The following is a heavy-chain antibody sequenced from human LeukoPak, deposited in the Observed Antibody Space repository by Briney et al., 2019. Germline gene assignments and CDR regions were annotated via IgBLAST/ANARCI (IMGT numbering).Heavy chain of an antibody. CDR1: GFTFSDYS. D-gene: IGHD3-3*01. V-gene: IGHV3-21*01. Sequence: KTGGSLRLSCVASGFTFSDYSMNWVRQAPGRGLEWVSFMSGSSTYIYYADSLKGRLTISRDNAKNSLYLQMNSLRAEDTAVYYCARGRDYYGRHDAFDIWGQGTMVTVSS. CDR2: MSGSSTYI. CDR3: ARGRDYYGRHDAFDI. J-gene: IGHJ3*02.